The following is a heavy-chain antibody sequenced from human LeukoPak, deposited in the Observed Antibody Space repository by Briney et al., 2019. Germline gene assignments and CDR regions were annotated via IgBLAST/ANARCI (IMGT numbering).Heavy chain of an antibody. CDR1: GGSITYYF. J-gene: IGHJ4*02. Sequence: SETLSLTCTVSGGSITYYFWNWIRQPAGKGLEWIGRIYTNENTNYNPSLKSRVTMSVDTSKNQLSLKLNSVTAADTAVYYCAREKSVTGSPYYFDYWGQGTLVTVSS. CDR3: AREKSVTGSPYYFDY. CDR2: IYTNENT. V-gene: IGHV4-4*07. D-gene: IGHD3-9*01.